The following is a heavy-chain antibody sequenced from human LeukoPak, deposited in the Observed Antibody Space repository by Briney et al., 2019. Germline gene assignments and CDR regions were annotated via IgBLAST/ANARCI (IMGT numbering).Heavy chain of an antibody. CDR3: ARDLTIFGVVGLNFDY. D-gene: IGHD3-3*01. CDR2: ISSSSSYI. J-gene: IGHJ4*02. Sequence: GGSLRLSCAASGFTFSSYGMHWVRQAPGKGLEWVSSISSSSSYIYYADSVKGRFTISRDNAKNSLYLQMNSLRAEDTAVYYCARDLTIFGVVGLNFDYWGQGTLVTVSS. V-gene: IGHV3-21*01. CDR1: GFTFSSYG.